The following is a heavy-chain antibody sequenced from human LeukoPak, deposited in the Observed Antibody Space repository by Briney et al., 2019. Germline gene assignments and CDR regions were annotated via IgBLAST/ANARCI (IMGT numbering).Heavy chain of an antibody. CDR2: IYSGGIT. D-gene: IGHD3-22*01. CDR3: ASHPYYYDSSVGYFDY. V-gene: IGHV3-NL1*01. J-gene: IGHJ4*02. CDR1: GFTFSSYG. Sequence: GRSLRLSCAASGFTFSSYGMHWVRQAPGRGLEWVSVIYSGGITYYADSVKGRFTISRDNSKNTLYLQMNSLRAEDTAVYYCASHPYYYDSSVGYFDYWGQGTLVTVSS.